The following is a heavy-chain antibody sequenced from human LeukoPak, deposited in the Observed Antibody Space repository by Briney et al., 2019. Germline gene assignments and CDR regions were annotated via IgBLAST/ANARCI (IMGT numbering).Heavy chain of an antibody. D-gene: IGHD3-10*01. CDR3: ARGYYYGSGTLGPFDP. CDR1: GFTFSSYS. J-gene: IGHJ5*02. V-gene: IGHV3-21*01. CDR2: ISSSSSYI. Sequence: GGSLRLSCAASGFTFSSYSMNWVRQAPGQGLEWVSSISSSSSYIYYADSVRGRFTISRDNAKNSLSLQMNSLRAEDTAVYYCARGYYYGSGTLGPFDPWGQGTLVTVSS.